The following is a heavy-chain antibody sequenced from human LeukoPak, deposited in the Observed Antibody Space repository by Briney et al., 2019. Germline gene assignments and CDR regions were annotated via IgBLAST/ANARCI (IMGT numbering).Heavy chain of an antibody. CDR3: ARGYCSGGSCYPGGRYFDY. CDR1: GGTFSSYA. V-gene: IGHV1-69*04. Sequence: SVKVSCKASGGTFSSYAISWVRQAPGQGLEWMGRIIPILGIANYAQKFPGRVTITADKSTSTAYMELSSLRSEDTAVYYCARGYCSGGSCYPGGRYFDYWGQGTLVTVSS. CDR2: IIPILGIA. J-gene: IGHJ4*02. D-gene: IGHD2-15*01.